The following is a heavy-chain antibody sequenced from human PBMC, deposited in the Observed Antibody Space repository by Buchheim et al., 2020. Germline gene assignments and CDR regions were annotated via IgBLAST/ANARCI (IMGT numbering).Heavy chain of an antibody. V-gene: IGHV3-48*03. Sequence: EVQLVESGGGLVQPGGSLRLSCAASGFTFSSYEMNWVRQAPGKGLEWVSYISSSGSTIYYADSVKGRFTISRDNAKNSLYLQMNSLRAEDTAVYYCARAYYDFWSGYQYYYGMDVWGQGTT. J-gene: IGHJ6*02. CDR2: ISSSGSTI. CDR3: ARAYYDFWSGYQYYYGMDV. CDR1: GFTFSSYE. D-gene: IGHD3-3*01.